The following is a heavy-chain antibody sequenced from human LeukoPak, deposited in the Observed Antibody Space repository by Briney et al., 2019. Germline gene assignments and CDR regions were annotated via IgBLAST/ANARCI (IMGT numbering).Heavy chain of an antibody. CDR3: ARGPQTTVTTPYYYYGMDV. CDR1: GYTFTSYG. V-gene: IGHV1-18*01. CDR2: ISAYNGNT. J-gene: IGHJ6*02. D-gene: IGHD4-11*01. Sequence: ASVKLSCKASGYTFTSYGISWVRQAPGQGLEWMGWISAYNGNTNYAQKLQGRVTMTTDTSTSTAYMELRSLRSDDTAVYYCARGPQTTVTTPYYYYGMDVWGQGTTVTVSS.